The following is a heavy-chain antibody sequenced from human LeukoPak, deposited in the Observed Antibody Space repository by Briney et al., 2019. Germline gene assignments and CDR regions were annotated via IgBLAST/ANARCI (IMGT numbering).Heavy chain of an antibody. CDR1: GGSISSGSYY. V-gene: IGHV4-61*02. Sequence: PSQTLSLTCTVSGGSISSGSYYWSWVRQPAGKGLEWIGRIYPSGSTNYNPSLKSRVTMSIDTSKDQFSLELTSVTAADTAVYYCARTIAVAGTVSFDYWGQGILVTVSS. D-gene: IGHD6-19*01. J-gene: IGHJ4*02. CDR3: ARTIAVAGTVSFDY. CDR2: IYPSGST.